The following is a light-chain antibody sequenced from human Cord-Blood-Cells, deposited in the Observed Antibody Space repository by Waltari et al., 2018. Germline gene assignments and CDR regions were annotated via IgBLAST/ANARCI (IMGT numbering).Light chain of an antibody. CDR2: KDG. CDR3: QSADSSGTYAV. Sequence: SYELTQPPSVSVSPGQTARITCSGDALPKQYAYWYQQKPGQAPVLGIYKDGERPSGIPERFAGSSSGTTVTLTISGVQAEDEADYYCQSADSSGTYAVFGGGTQLTVL. J-gene: IGLJ7*01. CDR1: ALPKQY. V-gene: IGLV3-25*03.